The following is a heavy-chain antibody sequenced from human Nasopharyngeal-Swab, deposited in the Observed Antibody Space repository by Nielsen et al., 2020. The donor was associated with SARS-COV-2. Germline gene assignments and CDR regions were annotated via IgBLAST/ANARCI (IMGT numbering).Heavy chain of an antibody. D-gene: IGHD1-1*01. Sequence: GESLKISCAASGFTFSSYGMSWVRQAPGKGLEWVSSINDSGGSTYYADPVKGRLTISRDNSKNTLYLQMNSLRAEDTAVYYCARDLEIAGAFDIWGQGTMVTVSS. V-gene: IGHV3-23*01. CDR2: INDSGGST. J-gene: IGHJ3*02. CDR3: ARDLEIAGAFDI. CDR1: GFTFSSYG.